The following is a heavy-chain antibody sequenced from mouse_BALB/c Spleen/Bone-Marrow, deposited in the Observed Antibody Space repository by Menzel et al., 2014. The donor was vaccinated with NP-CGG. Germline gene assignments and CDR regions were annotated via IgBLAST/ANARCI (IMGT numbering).Heavy chain of an antibody. J-gene: IGHJ3*01. D-gene: IGHD2-4*01. Sequence: QVQLQQSGVEFVKPGASVKLSCKASGYTFTSYWMHWVKQRPGQGLGWIGEIDPSDSYTKYNQNFKGKATLTVDKSSSTAYMQLSSLTSEDSAVYYCARTYYDYDWFAYWGQGTLVTVSA. CDR1: GYTFTSYW. V-gene: IGHV1-69*02. CDR2: IDPSDSYT. CDR3: ARTYYDYDWFAY.